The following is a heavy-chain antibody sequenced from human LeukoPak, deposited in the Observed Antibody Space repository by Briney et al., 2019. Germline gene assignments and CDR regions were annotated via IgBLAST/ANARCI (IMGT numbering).Heavy chain of an antibody. V-gene: IGHV1-46*01. CDR1: GYSFTNYY. Sequence: ASVRVSCKASGYSFTNYYMHWVRQAPGQGLEWMGMTNPSGGSTTYAQKFQGRVTMTRDMSTSTVYMELSSLISEDTAVYYCARTRGYYFDYWGQGTLVTVSS. CDR3: ARTRGYYFDY. CDR2: TNPSGGST. J-gene: IGHJ4*02.